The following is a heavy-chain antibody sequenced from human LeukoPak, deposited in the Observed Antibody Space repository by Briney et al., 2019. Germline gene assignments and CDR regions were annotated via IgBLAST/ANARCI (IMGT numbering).Heavy chain of an antibody. V-gene: IGHV1-2*02. Sequence: ASVKVSCKASGYTFTGHYMHWVRQAPGQGLEWLGWINPNSGGTNYAQKFQGRVTMTRDTSITTAHMELSRLRSDDTAVYYCARVGYLTDYYGSGPLGYWGQGTLVTVSS. CDR3: ARVGYLTDYYGSGPLGY. J-gene: IGHJ4*02. CDR1: GYTFTGHY. CDR2: INPNSGGT. D-gene: IGHD3-10*01.